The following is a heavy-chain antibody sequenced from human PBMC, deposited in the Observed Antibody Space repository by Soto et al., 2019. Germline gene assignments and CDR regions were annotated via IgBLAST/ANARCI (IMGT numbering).Heavy chain of an antibody. V-gene: IGHV1-18*04. CDR2: ISAYNVNT. CDR3: ARVRYYYDRSGYPDY. Sequence: QVQLVQSGAEVKKPGASVKVSCKASGYTFTSYGISWVRQAPGQGLEWMGWISAYNVNTNYAQKLQGRVTMTTDTSTSTAYMELRSLRSDDTAVYYCARVRYYYDRSGYPDYWGQGTLVTVSS. D-gene: IGHD3-22*01. CDR1: GYTFTSYG. J-gene: IGHJ4*02.